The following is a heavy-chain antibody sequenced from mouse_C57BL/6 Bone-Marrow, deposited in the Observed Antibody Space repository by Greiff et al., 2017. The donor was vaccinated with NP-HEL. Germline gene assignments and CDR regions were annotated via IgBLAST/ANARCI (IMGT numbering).Heavy chain of an antibody. Sequence: QVQLQQPGTELVKPGASVKLSCKASGYTFTSYWMHWVKQRPGQGLEWIGNINPSNGGTNYNEKFKSKATLTVDKSSSTAYMQLSSLTSEDSAVYYCAREGAYYSNYDYAMDYWGQGTSVTVSS. CDR1: GYTFTSYW. V-gene: IGHV1-53*01. CDR3: AREGAYYSNYDYAMDY. J-gene: IGHJ4*01. CDR2: INPSNGGT. D-gene: IGHD2-5*01.